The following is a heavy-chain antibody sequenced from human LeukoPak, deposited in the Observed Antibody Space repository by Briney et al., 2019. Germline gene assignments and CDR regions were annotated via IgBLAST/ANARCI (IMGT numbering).Heavy chain of an antibody. Sequence: PGGSLRLSCAASGFTFSSYAMSWVRQAPGKGLEWVSAISGGGGSTYYADSVKGRFTISRDNSKNTLYLQMNSLRAEDTAVYYCAKEDDSSGYYPSDWFDPWGQGTLVTVSS. CDR1: GFTFSSYA. V-gene: IGHV3-23*01. J-gene: IGHJ5*02. D-gene: IGHD3-22*01. CDR2: ISGGGGST. CDR3: AKEDDSSGYYPSDWFDP.